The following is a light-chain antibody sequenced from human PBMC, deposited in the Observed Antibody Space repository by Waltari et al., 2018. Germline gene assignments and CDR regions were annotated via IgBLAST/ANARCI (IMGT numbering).Light chain of an antibody. Sequence: QQTRGQSPLTFVYKISIRSSGVPDHFSGSMLGNKAALTITGAQAEDESDYYCVLYMGSGIWVFGGGTKLTVL. V-gene: IGLV8-61*01. CDR2: KIS. J-gene: IGLJ3*02. CDR3: VLYMGSGIWV.